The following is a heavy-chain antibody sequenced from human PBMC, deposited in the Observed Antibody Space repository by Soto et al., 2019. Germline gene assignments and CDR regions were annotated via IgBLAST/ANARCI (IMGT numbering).Heavy chain of an antibody. V-gene: IGHV4-59*01. CDR1: GGSISSYY. CDR2: IYYSGST. D-gene: IGHD6-13*01. J-gene: IGHJ5*02. CDR3: AREGYSSSWCGSDNWFGP. Sequence: SETLSLTCTVSGGSISSYYWSWIRQPPGKGLEWIGYIYYSGSTNYNPSLKSRVTISVDTSKNQFSLKLSSVTAADTAVYYCAREGYSSSWCGSDNWFGPWGQGTLVTVSS.